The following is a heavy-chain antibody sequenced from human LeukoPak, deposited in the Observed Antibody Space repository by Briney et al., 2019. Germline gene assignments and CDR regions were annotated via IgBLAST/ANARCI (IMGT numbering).Heavy chain of an antibody. J-gene: IGHJ4*02. CDR2: IYSGGST. Sequence: PGGSLRLSCAASGFTVSSNYMSWVRQAPGKGLEWVSVIYSGGSTYYADSVKGRFTISRDDSKNTLNLQMNSLRAEDTAVYYCATVWFGELAFDYWGQGTLVTVSS. V-gene: IGHV3-53*01. D-gene: IGHD3-10*01. CDR3: ATVWFGELAFDY. CDR1: GFTVSSNY.